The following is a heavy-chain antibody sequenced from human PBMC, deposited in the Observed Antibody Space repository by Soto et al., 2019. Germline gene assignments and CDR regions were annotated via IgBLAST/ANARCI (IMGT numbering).Heavy chain of an antibody. J-gene: IGHJ4*02. V-gene: IGHV1-18*01. CDR1: GYTFTSYG. Sequence: ASVKVSCKASGYTFTSYGISWVRQAPGQGLEWMGWISAYNGNTNYAQKLQGRVTMTTDTSTSTAYMELRSLRSDDTAVYYCARVVLWFGEFLARVMNLWGQGTLVTVSS. CDR2: ISAYNGNT. CDR3: ARVVLWFGEFLARVMNL. D-gene: IGHD3-10*01.